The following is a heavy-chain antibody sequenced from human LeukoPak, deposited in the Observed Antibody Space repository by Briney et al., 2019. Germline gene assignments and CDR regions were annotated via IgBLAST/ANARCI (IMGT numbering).Heavy chain of an antibody. CDR1: GFNLVDFA. CDR3: AGYYDSSGYFLDY. V-gene: IGHV3-9*01. CDR2: INWDNRGI. Sequence: GGSLRLSWEVSGFNLVDFAMHWVRQVPGRGLEWVTGINWDNRGIVYAESVRGRFTVSRDNSKNTLYLQMNSLRAEDTAVYYCAGYYDSSGYFLDYWGQGTLVTVSS. J-gene: IGHJ4*02. D-gene: IGHD3-22*01.